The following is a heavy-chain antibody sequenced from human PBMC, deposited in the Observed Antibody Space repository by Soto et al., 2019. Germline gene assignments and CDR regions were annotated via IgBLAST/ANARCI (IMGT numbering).Heavy chain of an antibody. D-gene: IGHD2-15*01. Sequence: PGGSLRLSCAASGFTFSSYGMHWVRQAPGKGLEWVSGISWNSGSIGYADSVKGRFTISRDNAKNSLYLQMNSLRAEDTALYYCAKDDGNCSGGSCTGAFDIWGQGTMVTVSS. V-gene: IGHV3-9*01. J-gene: IGHJ3*02. CDR3: AKDDGNCSGGSCTGAFDI. CDR1: GFTFSSYG. CDR2: ISWNSGSI.